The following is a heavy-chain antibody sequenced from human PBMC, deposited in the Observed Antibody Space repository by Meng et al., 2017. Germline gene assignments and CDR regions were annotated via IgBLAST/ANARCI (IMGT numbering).Heavy chain of an antibody. J-gene: IGHJ4*02. Sequence: GQRVESGGGLVKPGGSLRLSCVASGLRFTDAWMSWVRQAPGKGLEWVGRIRRNRDGGTIDYAARVKGRFTISRDESKNTLYLQMDSLITEDTAVYFCATGAAAADHWGQGTLVTVSS. V-gene: IGHV3-15*01. CDR3: ATGAAAADH. CDR1: GLRFTDAW. D-gene: IGHD6-13*01. CDR2: IRRNRDGGTI.